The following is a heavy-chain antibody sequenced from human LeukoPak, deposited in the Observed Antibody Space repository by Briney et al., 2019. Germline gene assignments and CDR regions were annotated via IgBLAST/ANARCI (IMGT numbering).Heavy chain of an antibody. CDR2: ISSSSSYI. CDR1: GFTFSSYS. J-gene: IGHJ6*02. CDR3: ARASAGGSGMDV. D-gene: IGHD4-23*01. V-gene: IGHV3-21*01. Sequence: GGSLRLSCAASGFTFSSYSMNWVRHAPGKGLEWVSSISSSSSYIYYADSVKGRFTISRDNAKNSLYLQMNSLRAEDTAVYYCARASAGGSGMDVWGQGTTVTVSS.